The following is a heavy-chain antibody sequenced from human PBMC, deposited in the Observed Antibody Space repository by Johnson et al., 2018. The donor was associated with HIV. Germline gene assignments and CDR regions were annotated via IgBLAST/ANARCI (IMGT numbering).Heavy chain of an antibody. CDR3: ARDGRWPRDAFDI. CDR2: INSDGSST. V-gene: IGHV3-74*01. J-gene: IGHJ3*02. Sequence: VQLVESGGGLVQPGGSLRLSCAASGFTFSSHWMHWVRQAPGKGLVWVSRINSDGSSTSYADSVKGRFIISRDNAKNTLYLQMNILRGEDTAVYYCARDGRWPRDAFDIWGQGTMVTVSS. D-gene: IGHD4-23*01. CDR1: GFTFSSHW.